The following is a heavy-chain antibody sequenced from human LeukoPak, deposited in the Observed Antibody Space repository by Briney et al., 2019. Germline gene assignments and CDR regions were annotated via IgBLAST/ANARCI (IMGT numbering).Heavy chain of an antibody. J-gene: IGHJ4*02. V-gene: IGHV4-61*01. D-gene: IGHD2-2*01. CDR3: ARYCSSTSQYYFDY. Sequence: SQTLSLTCTVSGGSISSGSYYWSWIRQPPGKGLEWIGYIYYSGSTNYNPSLKSRVTISVDTSKNQFSLKLSSVTAADTAVYYCARYCSSTSQYYFDYWGQGTLVTVSS. CDR2: IYYSGST. CDR1: GGSISSGSYY.